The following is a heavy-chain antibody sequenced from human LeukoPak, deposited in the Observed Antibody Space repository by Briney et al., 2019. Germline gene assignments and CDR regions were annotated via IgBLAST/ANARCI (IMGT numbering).Heavy chain of an antibody. CDR1: GYTFTGYY. D-gene: IGHD5-24*01. CDR2: INPSGGST. Sequence: ASVTVSCKASGYTFTGYYMHWVRQAPGQGLEWMGIINPSGGSTSYAQKFQGRVTMTRDTSTSTVYMELSSLRSEDTAVYYCARGRTPRGWLQWWDFDYWGQGTLVTVSS. J-gene: IGHJ4*02. V-gene: IGHV1-46*01. CDR3: ARGRTPRGWLQWWDFDY.